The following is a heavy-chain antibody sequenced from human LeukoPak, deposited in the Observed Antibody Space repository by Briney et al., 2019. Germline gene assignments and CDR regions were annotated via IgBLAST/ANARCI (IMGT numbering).Heavy chain of an antibody. CDR1: GFTSLTQW. V-gene: IGHV3-74*01. J-gene: IGHJ4*02. CDR2: TNNDGSTT. Sequence: GGSLRLSCAASGFTSLTQWMYWVRQAPGKGLVWVSLTNNDGSTTNYADSVKGRFTISRDNAKNTLFLQMDSLRGDDTAVYYCASRVATSFDYWGPGTLTVSS. CDR3: ASRVATSFDY. D-gene: IGHD2-21*02.